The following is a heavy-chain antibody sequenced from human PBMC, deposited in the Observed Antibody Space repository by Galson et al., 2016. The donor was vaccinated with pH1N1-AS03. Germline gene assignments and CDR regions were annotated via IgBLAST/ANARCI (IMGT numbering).Heavy chain of an antibody. CDR3: ARHRLSVTHSFSTRGIDV. CDR2: IYPGDSYT. V-gene: IGHV5-51*01. D-gene: IGHD5/OR15-5a*01. CDR1: GYSFTNYW. Sequence: QSGAEVKKPGESLKISCKGSGYSFTNYWIGWVRQMPGKGLEWMGIIYPGDSYTRYSPSFRGQVTISSDKSITTAYLQWSNLKASDTAMYYCARHRLSVTHSFSTRGIDVWGKGTTVTVSS. J-gene: IGHJ6*04.